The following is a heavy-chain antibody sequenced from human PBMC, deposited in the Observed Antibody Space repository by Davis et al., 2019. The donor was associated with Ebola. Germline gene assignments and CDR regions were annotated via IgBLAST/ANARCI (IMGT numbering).Heavy chain of an antibody. D-gene: IGHD4-11*01. CDR3: ARGHNYAHEY. J-gene: IGHJ4*02. Sequence: ASVKVSCKASAYTFTDYNIHGTRQPPGQGLEWLGRVILKSGATNYAQKFQGRVTMTRDTSISTVYMELSSLRYDDTADYYCARGHNYAHEYWGQGTLVTVSS. CDR1: AYTFTDYN. CDR2: VILKSGAT. V-gene: IGHV1-2*06.